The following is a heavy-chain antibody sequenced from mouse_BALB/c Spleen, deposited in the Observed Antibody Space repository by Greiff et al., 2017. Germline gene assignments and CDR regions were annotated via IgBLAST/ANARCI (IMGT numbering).Heavy chain of an antibody. J-gene: IGHJ3*01. V-gene: IGHV3-6*02. CDR1: GYSITSGYY. Sequence: EVQLQESGPGLVKPSQSLSLTCSVTGYSITSGYYWNWIRQFPGNKLEWMGYISYDGSNNYNPSLKNRISITRDTSKNQFFLKLNSVTTEDTATYYCARDSSPAWFAYWGQGTLVTVSA. CDR3: ARDSSPAWFAY. D-gene: IGHD1-1*01. CDR2: ISYDGSN.